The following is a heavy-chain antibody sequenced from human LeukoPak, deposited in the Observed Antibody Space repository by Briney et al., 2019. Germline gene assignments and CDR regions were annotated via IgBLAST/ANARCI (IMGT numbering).Heavy chain of an antibody. V-gene: IGHV3-30*01. Sequence: PGRSLRLSCAASGFTFSSYAMHWVRQAPGKGLEWVAVISYDGSNKYYADSVKGRFTISRDNSKNTLYLQMNSLRAEDTAVYYCARDRSPGGYSGYDSVVVNWFDPWGQGTLVTISS. CDR2: ISYDGSNK. CDR3: ARDRSPGGYSGYDSVVVNWFDP. CDR1: GFTFSSYA. D-gene: IGHD5-12*01. J-gene: IGHJ5*02.